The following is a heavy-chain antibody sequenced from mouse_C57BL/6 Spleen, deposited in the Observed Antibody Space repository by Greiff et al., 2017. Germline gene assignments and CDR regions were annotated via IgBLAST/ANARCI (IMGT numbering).Heavy chain of an antibody. CDR2: ISDGGSYT. CDR3: ARGLTGTLFDY. Sequence: EVQLVESGGGLVKPGGSLKLSCAASGFTFSSYAMSWVRQTPEKRLEWVATISDGGSYTYYPDNVKGRFPIPRDNAKNNLYLQMSHLKSEDTAMYYCARGLTGTLFDYWGQGTTLTVSS. D-gene: IGHD4-1*01. CDR1: GFTFSSYA. J-gene: IGHJ2*01. V-gene: IGHV5-4*01.